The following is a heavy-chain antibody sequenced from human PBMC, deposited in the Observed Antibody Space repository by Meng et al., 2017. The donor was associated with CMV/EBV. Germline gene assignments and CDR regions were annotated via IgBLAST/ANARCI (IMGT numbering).Heavy chain of an antibody. J-gene: IGHJ4*02. CDR2: IVVGSGNT. CDR3: AAFRWANGVPFFWDY. Sequence: SVKVSCKASGFTFTSSAVQWVRQARGQRLEWIGWIVVGSGNTNHAQKFQERVTITRDMSTSTAYMELSSLRSEDTAVYYCAAFRWANGVPFFWDYWGQGTLVTVSS. D-gene: IGHD2-8*01. CDR1: GFTFTSSA. V-gene: IGHV1-58*01.